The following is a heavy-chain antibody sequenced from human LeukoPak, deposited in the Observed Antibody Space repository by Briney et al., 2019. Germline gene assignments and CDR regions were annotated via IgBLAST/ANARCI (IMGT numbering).Heavy chain of an antibody. J-gene: IGHJ3*02. CDR3: ARVVQGFDDFEI. V-gene: IGHV4-59*12. D-gene: IGHD2-2*01. CDR1: GGSISTYY. Sequence: SETLSLTCTVSGGSISTYYWSWIRQPPGKGLEWIGYIYHSGSTNYNPSLKNRVTISVDTSKNQFSLKLSSVTAADTAVYYCARVVQGFDDFEIWGQGTMVTVSS. CDR2: IYHSGST.